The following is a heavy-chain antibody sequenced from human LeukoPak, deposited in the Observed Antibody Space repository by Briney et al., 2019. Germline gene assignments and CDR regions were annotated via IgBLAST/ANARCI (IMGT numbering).Heavy chain of an antibody. CDR1: DYTFTSYG. CDR2: ISAYNAKT. J-gene: IGHJ6*03. D-gene: IGHD1-26*01. CDR3: ARDGSQLTPSYYYMDV. V-gene: IGHV1-18*01. Sequence: ASVKVSCKASDYTFTSYGISWVRQAPGQGLEWMGWISAYNAKTNLAQKFQGRVTMTTDTSTSTAYMELRSLRSDDTAVYYCARDGSQLTPSYYYMDVWGKGTTVTVSS.